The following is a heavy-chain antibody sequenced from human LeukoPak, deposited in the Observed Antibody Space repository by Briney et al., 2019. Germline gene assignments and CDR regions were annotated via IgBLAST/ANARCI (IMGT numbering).Heavy chain of an antibody. D-gene: IGHD2-2*01. CDR2: IWYDGSNK. CDR3: AGGYCSSTSCVHFDY. CDR1: GFTFSSYG. J-gene: IGHJ4*02. V-gene: IGHV3-33*01. Sequence: GGSLRLSCAASGFTFSSYGMHWVRQAPGKGLEWAAVIWYDGSNKYYADSVKGRFTISRDNSKNTLYLQMNSLRAEDTAVYYCAGGYCSSTSCVHFDYWGQGTLVTVSS.